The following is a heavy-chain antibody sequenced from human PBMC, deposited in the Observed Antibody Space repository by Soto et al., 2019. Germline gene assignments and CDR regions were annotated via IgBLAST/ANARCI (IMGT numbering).Heavy chain of an antibody. D-gene: IGHD1-1*01. J-gene: IGHJ4*02. V-gene: IGHV3-66*01. CDR1: GFTVSNNY. Sequence: EVQLVESGGGLVQPGGSLRLSCAASGFTVSNNYMRWVRQAPGKGLEWVSLIYSGGATYYADSVKGRFSISRDNSKNTLYLQINCVRAEDTAVYYCARDGTYNWVGGQGILVTVSS. CDR3: ARDGTYNWV. CDR2: IYSGGAT.